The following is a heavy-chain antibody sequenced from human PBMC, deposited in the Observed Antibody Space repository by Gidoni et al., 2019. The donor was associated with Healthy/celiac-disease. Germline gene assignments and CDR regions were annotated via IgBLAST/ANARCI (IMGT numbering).Heavy chain of an antibody. D-gene: IGHD2-2*01. Sequence: GGTFSSYAISWVRQAPGQGLEWMGGIIPIFGTANYAQKFQGRVTITADESTSTAYMELSSLRSEDTAVYYCASGGYQLPPPFDYWGQGTLVTVSS. V-gene: IGHV1-69*01. CDR3: ASGGYQLPPPFDY. J-gene: IGHJ4*02. CDR1: GGTFSSYA. CDR2: IIPIFGTA.